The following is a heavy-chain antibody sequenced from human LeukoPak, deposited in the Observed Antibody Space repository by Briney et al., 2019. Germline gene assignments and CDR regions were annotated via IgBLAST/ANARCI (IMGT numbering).Heavy chain of an antibody. CDR3: ARGGYRSSPYYFDY. J-gene: IGHJ4*02. V-gene: IGHV1-2*02. Sequence: ASVKLSCKASGYTFTGYYMHWVRQAPGQGLEWMGWINPNSGGTNYAQKFQGRVTMTRDTSISTAYMELRSLRSDDTAVYYCARGGYRSSPYYFDYWGQGTLVTVSS. CDR2: INPNSGGT. CDR1: GYTFTGYY. D-gene: IGHD6-13*01.